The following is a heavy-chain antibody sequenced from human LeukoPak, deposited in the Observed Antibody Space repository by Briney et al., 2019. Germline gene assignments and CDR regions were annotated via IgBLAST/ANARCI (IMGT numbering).Heavy chain of an antibody. Sequence: QAGGSLRLSCAASGFTFSSYAMSWVRQAPGKGLEWVSAISGSGGSTYYADSVKGRFTISRDNSKNTLYLQMNSLRAEDTAVYYCAKSPKNIIKQKPTPLDYWGQGTLVTVSS. J-gene: IGHJ4*02. V-gene: IGHV3-23*01. CDR1: GFTFSSYA. CDR2: ISGSGGST. CDR3: AKSPKNIIKQKPTPLDY. D-gene: IGHD1-14*01.